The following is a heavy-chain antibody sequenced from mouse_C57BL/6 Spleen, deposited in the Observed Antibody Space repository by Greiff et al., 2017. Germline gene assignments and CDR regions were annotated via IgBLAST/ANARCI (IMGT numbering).Heavy chain of an antibody. Sequence: VPLQQPGPALVNPGASVQLSCQASGYPFPSSWLHWVKQRPGRGLAWIGRIFPNSGGTKSNEKFKSKAPLTVDQPSSTAYMQLSSLPSEDSAVYYCASSIWFREGYYFDYWGQGTTLTVAS. D-gene: IGHD2-2*01. CDR3: ASSIWFREGYYFDY. J-gene: IGHJ2*01. CDR2: IFPNSGGT. CDR1: GYPFPSSW. V-gene: IGHV1-72*01.